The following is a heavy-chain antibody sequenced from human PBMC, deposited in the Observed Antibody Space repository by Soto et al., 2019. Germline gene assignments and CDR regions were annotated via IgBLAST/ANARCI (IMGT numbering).Heavy chain of an antibody. V-gene: IGHV4-4*02. D-gene: IGHD3-3*01. CDR1: SGSISSSNW. J-gene: IGHJ5*02. CDR3: ASKGRYYDFWSGYYSAWFDP. CDR2: VYHSGST. Sequence: QVQLQESGPGLVKPSGTLSLTCAVSSGSISSSNWWSWVRQAPGKGLGWIGEVYHSGSTNYNPLLKSRVPISVDKSKNQFSLKLSSVTAADTAVYYCASKGRYYDFWSGYYSAWFDPWGQGTLVTVSS.